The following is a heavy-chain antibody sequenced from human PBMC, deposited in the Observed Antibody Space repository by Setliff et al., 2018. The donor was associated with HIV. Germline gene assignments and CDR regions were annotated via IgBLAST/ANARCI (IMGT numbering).Heavy chain of an antibody. CDR2: VYYSGIT. V-gene: IGHV4-39*01. D-gene: IGHD3-3*01. J-gene: IGHJ5*01. CDR3: VRHVWSDDFLVPGWFDS. Sequence: SETLSLTCTVSGGSIIDSRYFWGWIRQPPGKGLEWIGSVYYSGITYYSSSLKSRVTVSVDTSRIQLSLKLTSVTASDTAVYKCVRHVWSDDFLVPGWFDSWSQGTLVTVSS. CDR1: GGSIIDSRYF.